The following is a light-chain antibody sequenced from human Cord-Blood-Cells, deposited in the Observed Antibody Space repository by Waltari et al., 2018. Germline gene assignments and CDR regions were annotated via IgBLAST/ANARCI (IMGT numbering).Light chain of an antibody. J-gene: IGKJ4*01. V-gene: IGKV1-33*01. CDR3: QQYDNLLT. CDR1: QDISNY. Sequence: DIQMTQSPYSLSASVGDRVTITCQASQDISNYLNWYQQKPGKAPKLLIYDASNLETGVPSRFSGSGSGTDFTFTISSLQPEDTATYYCQQYDNLLTFGGGTKVEIK. CDR2: DAS.